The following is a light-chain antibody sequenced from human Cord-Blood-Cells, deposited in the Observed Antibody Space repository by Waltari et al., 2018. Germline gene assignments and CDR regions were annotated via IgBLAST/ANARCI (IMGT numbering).Light chain of an antibody. CDR3: CSYAGSYTWV. V-gene: IGLV2-11*01. Sequence: QSALTQPRSVSGSPGQSVTIPCTGTSSDVGGYTYVPWYQQHPGKAPKLRIYYVSKRPSGVPDRFSGSKAGNTASLAISGLQAEDEADYYGCSYAGSYTWVFGGGTKLTVL. CDR2: YVS. J-gene: IGLJ3*02. CDR1: SSDVGGYTY.